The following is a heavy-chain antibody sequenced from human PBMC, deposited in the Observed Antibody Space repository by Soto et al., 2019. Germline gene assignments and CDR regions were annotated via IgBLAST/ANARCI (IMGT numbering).Heavy chain of an antibody. V-gene: IGHV1-3*01. D-gene: IGHD3-22*01. CDR3: AREPITMIGLNWFDP. CDR1: GYTFTSYA. J-gene: IGHJ5*02. CDR2: INAGNGNT. Sequence: GASVKVSCKASGYTFTSYAMHWVRQAPGQRLEWMGWINAGNGNTKYSQKFQGRVTITRDTSASTAYMELSSLRSEDTAVYYCAREPITMIGLNWFDPWGQGTLVTVSS.